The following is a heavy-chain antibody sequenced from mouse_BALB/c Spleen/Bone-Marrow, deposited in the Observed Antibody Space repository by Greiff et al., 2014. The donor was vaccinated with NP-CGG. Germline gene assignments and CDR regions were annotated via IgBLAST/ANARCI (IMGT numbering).Heavy chain of an antibody. CDR2: IDPANGNT. Sequence: VQLQQSGAELVKPGASVKLSCTASGFNINDTYMHWVKQRPEQGLEWIGRIDPANGNTKYDPKFQGKATITADTSSNTAYLQLSSLTSEDTAVYYCASYYYGSSYEFAYWGQGTLVTVSA. CDR1: GFNINDTY. D-gene: IGHD1-1*01. V-gene: IGHV14-3*02. CDR3: ASYYYGSSYEFAY. J-gene: IGHJ3*01.